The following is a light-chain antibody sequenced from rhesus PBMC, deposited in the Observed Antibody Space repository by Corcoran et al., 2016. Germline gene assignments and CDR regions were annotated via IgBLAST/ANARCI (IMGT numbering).Light chain of an antibody. J-gene: IGKJ1*01. CDR1: ESVGSY. CDR2: SAY. Sequence: EIVMTQSPATLSLSPGETATLSCRASESVGSYLAWYQQKPGQAPKLRVHSAYFRAPGIPDRCSGSGSRTEFTLTISSLEPEDVGVYHCQQYNDLLPTFGQGTKVEIK. CDR3: QQYNDLLPT. V-gene: IGKV3-40*03.